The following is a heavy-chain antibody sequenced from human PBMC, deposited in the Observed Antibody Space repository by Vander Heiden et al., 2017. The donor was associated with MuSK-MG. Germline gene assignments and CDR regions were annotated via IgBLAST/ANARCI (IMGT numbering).Heavy chain of an antibody. CDR2: IIPIFGTA. V-gene: IGHV1-69*06. CDR1: GGTFSSYA. J-gene: IGHJ6*02. Sequence: QVQLVQSGAEVKKPGSSVKVSGKASGGTFSSYAISWVRQAPEQGLEWMGGIIPIFGTANYAQKFQGRVTMTADKSTSTAYMELSSLRSEDTAVYYCARTSLSQLERRSAYYYYGMDVWGQGTTVTLSS. D-gene: IGHD1-1*01. CDR3: ARTSLSQLERRSAYYYYGMDV.